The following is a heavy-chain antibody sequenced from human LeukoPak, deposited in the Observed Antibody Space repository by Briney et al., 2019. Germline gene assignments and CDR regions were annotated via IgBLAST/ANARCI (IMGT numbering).Heavy chain of an antibody. Sequence: GGSLRLSCAASGFTFSDYYMSWIRQAPGKGLEWVSYISSSSSYTNYADSVKGRFTISRDNAKNSLYLQMYSLRAEDTAVYYCARDLVPSDAFDIWGQRTMVTVSS. D-gene: IGHD2-8*02. J-gene: IGHJ3*02. CDR2: ISSSSSYT. CDR3: ARDLVPSDAFDI. V-gene: IGHV3-11*06. CDR1: GFTFSDYY.